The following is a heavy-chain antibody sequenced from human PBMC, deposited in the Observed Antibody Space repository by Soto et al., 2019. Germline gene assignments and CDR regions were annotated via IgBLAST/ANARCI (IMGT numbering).Heavy chain of an antibody. J-gene: IGHJ1*01. CDR1: GFTFSSYG. V-gene: IGHV3-30*19. D-gene: IGHD1-1*01. Sequence: QVQLVESGGGVVQPGGSLRLSCTASGFTFSSYGMHWVRQAPGKGLQWVAVIPHDGTYQYYLDSLKGRFTISRDNSQDTVYLQMTDSRVEDTAVYYCVRDDDNLDNGLEHWGQGTLVTVSS. CDR3: VRDDDNLDNGLEH. CDR2: IPHDGTYQ.